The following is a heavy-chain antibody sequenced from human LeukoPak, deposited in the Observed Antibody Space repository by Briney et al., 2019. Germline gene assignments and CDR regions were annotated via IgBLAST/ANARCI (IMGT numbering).Heavy chain of an antibody. D-gene: IGHD2-15*01. Sequence: KPSETRSLTCTVSGGSISSYYWSWIRQPPGKGLEWIGYIYYSGSTNYNPSLKSRVTISVDTSKNQFSLKLSSVTAADTAVYYCARHRYCSGGSCYDAFDIWGQGTMVTVSS. CDR3: ARHRYCSGGSCYDAFDI. V-gene: IGHV4-59*08. J-gene: IGHJ3*02. CDR1: GGSISSYY. CDR2: IYYSGST.